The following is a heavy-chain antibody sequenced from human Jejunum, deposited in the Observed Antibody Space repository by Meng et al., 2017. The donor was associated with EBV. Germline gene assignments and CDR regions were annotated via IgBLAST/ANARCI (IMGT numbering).Heavy chain of an antibody. V-gene: IGHV6-1*01. CDR2: TYFRSKWYS. CDR1: GDSVSSNRAA. Sequence: QEQVPQSGPGQVKPAQTPSLPCNISGDSVSSNRAAWNWIRQFPSRGLEWLGRTYFRSKWYSDYASSVKSRITINPDTSKNQFSLHLDSVTPEDTAVYYCARGPNLGEGYEYWDQGTLVTVSS. J-gene: IGHJ4*02. D-gene: IGHD3-16*01. CDR3: ARGPNLGEGYEY.